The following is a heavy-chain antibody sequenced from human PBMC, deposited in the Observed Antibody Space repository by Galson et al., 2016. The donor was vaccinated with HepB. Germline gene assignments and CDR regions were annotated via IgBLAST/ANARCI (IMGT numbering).Heavy chain of an antibody. CDR3: ARGQRYSYLDSIDV. V-gene: IGHV3-53*01. CDR2: IYSAGAT. J-gene: IGHJ6*02. Sequence: SLRLSCAASGFTVSDNYMTWVRQAPGKGLEWVALIYSAGATYYADSVKGRFTISRDNSKNTLFLQMNRLRAEDTAVYYCARGQRYSYLDSIDVWCQGTTVTVSS. D-gene: IGHD5-18*01. CDR1: GFTVSDNY.